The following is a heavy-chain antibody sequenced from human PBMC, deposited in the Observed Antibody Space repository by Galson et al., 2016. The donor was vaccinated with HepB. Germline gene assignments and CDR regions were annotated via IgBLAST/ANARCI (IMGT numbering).Heavy chain of an antibody. J-gene: IGHJ4*02. CDR2: IYSGGSP. CDR1: GFAFRTYS. V-gene: IGHV3-53*01. CDR3: ASSGYSGS. Sequence: SLRLSCAASGFAFRTYSMNWVRQTPGKGLEWVSLIYSGGSPHYADSVRGRFTISRDNAKNTLYLQMNNLRAEDTAVYYCASSGYSGSWGQGTLVTVSS. D-gene: IGHD6-13*01.